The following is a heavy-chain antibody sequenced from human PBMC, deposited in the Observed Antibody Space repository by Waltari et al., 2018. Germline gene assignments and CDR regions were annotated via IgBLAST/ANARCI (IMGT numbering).Heavy chain of an antibody. CDR2: FDPEDGET. Sequence: QVQLVQSGAEVKKPGASVKVSCKVSGYTLTELSMHWVRQAPGKGLEWMGGFDPEDGETMYAQKFQGRVTMTEDTSTDPAYMELSSLRSEDTALYYCATTDIGYCSGGSCRFDYWGQGTLVTVSS. CDR3: ATTDIGYCSGGSCRFDY. J-gene: IGHJ4*02. V-gene: IGHV1-24*01. D-gene: IGHD2-15*01. CDR1: GYTLTELS.